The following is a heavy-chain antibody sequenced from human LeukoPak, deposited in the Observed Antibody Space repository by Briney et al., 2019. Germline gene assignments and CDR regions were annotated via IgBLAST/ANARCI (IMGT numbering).Heavy chain of an antibody. CDR1: GYTFTKYY. CDR2: INPSDGAT. J-gene: IGHJ6*03. V-gene: IGHV1-46*01. Sequence: GASVKVSCKASGYTFTKYYIHWVRQAPGQGLEWMGMINPSDGATTYAQRFQGRVIMTRDMSTTTVYMDLRSLRSEDTAVYFCAREHGGGVSGSVVVLFASYYTYYYMDVWGRGTTVSVSS. D-gene: IGHD1-26*01. CDR3: AREHGGGVSGSVVVLFASYYTYYYMDV.